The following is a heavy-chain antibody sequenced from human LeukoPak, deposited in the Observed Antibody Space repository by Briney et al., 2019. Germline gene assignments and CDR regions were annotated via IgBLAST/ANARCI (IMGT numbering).Heavy chain of an antibody. V-gene: IGHV3-30*02. D-gene: IGHD6-13*01. Sequence: PGGSLRLSCAASGFTFSSYGMHWVRQAPGKGLEWVAFIRYDGSNKYYSDSVKGRFTISRDNSKNTLYLQMNSLRAEDTAVYYCAKVSLEQLNWFDPWGQGTLVTVSS. CDR2: IRYDGSNK. CDR3: AKVSLEQLNWFDP. J-gene: IGHJ5*02. CDR1: GFTFSSYG.